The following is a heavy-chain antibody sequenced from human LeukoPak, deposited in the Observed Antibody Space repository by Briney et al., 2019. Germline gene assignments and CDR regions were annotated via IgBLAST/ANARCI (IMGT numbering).Heavy chain of an antibody. CDR2: INPSGGST. V-gene: IGHV1-46*01. D-gene: IGHD4-17*01. Sequence: ASVEVSCKASGYTFTSYYMHWVRQAPGQGLDWMGIINPSGGSTSYAQKFQGRVTMTRDTSTSTVYMELSSLRSEDTAVYYCARGLYSSTVTTASVNFDYWGQGTLVTVSS. CDR1: GYTFTSYY. J-gene: IGHJ4*02. CDR3: ARGLYSSTVTTASVNFDY.